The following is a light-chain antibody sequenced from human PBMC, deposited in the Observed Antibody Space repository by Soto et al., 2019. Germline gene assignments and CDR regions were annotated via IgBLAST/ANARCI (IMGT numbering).Light chain of an antibody. V-gene: IGKV3-11*01. CDR2: DAS. CDR3: QHYDSLPIT. CDR1: QSVSSY. J-gene: IGKJ5*01. Sequence: PGERATLSCRASQSVSSYLAWYQQKPGQAPRLLIYDASNRATGIPARFSGSGSGTDFTLTISRLEPEDFAVFYCQHYDSLPITFGQGTRLEIK.